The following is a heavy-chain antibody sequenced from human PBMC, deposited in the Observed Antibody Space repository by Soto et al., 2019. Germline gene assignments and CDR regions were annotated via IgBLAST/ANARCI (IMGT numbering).Heavy chain of an antibody. CDR3: ARDQVYCSSTSCSYGMDV. D-gene: IGHD2-2*01. CDR2: INSDGSST. Sequence: GGSLRLSCVSSGFTFSSYWMHWVRQAPGKGLVWVSRINSDGSSTSYADSVKGRFTISRDNAKNTLYLQMNSLRAEDAAVYYCARDQVYCSSTSCSYGMDVWGQGTTVTVSS. J-gene: IGHJ6*02. V-gene: IGHV3-74*01. CDR1: GFTFSSYW.